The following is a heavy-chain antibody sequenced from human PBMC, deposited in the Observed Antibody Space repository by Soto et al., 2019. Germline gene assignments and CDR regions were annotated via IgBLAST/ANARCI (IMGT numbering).Heavy chain of an antibody. CDR3: ASNYYDSSGSSPIDY. CDR2: INHSGST. CDR1: GGSFSGYY. D-gene: IGHD3-22*01. Sequence: SETLSLTCAVYGGSFSGYYWSWIRQPPGKGLEWIGEINHSGSTNYNPSLKSRVTISVDTSKNQFSLKLSSVTAADTAVYYCASNYYDSSGSSPIDYWGQGTLVTVSS. V-gene: IGHV4-34*01. J-gene: IGHJ4*02.